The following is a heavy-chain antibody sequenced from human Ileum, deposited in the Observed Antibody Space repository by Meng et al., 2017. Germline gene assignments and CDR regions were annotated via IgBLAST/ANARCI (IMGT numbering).Heavy chain of an antibody. Sequence: ESLKISCAASGFTFRNDAMIWVRQGAGKGLEWVSLVDKSGTFTSYADSVKGRFTISRDNSKNTFYLQMNSLRVEDTAVYYCVRGAWLAHWGQGALVTVSS. V-gene: IGHV3-23*05. CDR2: VDKSGTFT. CDR3: VRGAWLAH. CDR1: GFTFRNDA. J-gene: IGHJ4*02. D-gene: IGHD6-19*01.